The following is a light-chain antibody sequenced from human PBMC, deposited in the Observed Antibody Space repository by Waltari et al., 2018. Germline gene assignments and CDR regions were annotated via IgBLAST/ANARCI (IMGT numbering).Light chain of an antibody. J-gene: IGLJ2*01. CDR3: CSYAGRYTVL. V-gene: IGLV2-11*01. Sequence: QSALTQPRSVSGSPGQSVTISCTGPSSDVGGYKYASWYQQHPGKAPKVMIYDVSKRPSGVPDRFSGSKSGNTASLTISGLQAEDEADYYCCSYAGRYTVLFGGGTKVTVL. CDR2: DVS. CDR1: SSDVGGYKY.